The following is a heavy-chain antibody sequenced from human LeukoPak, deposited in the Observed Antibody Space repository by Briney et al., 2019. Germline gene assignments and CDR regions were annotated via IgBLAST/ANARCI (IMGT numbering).Heavy chain of an antibody. D-gene: IGHD2-2*01. V-gene: IGHV3-30*18. CDR1: GFTFSSYG. J-gene: IGHJ6*02. CDR3: AKDLEPAATYYYYVMDV. Sequence: GGSLRLSCAASGFTFSSYGMHWVRQAPGKGLEWVAVISYDGSNKYYADSVKGRFTISRDNSKNTLYLQMNSLRAEDTAVYYCAKDLEPAATYYYYVMDVWGQGTTVTVSS. CDR2: ISYDGSNK.